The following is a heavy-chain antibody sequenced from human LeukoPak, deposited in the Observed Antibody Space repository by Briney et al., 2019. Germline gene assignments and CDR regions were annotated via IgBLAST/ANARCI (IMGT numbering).Heavy chain of an antibody. CDR2: IYTSGST. D-gene: IGHD5-24*01. J-gene: IGHJ4*02. CDR1: GGSISSGSYY. CDR3: AGDRDGYNFRFDY. Sequence: PSQTLSLTCTVSGGSISSGSYYWSWIRQPAGKGLEWIGRIYTSGSTNYNPSLKSRVTISLDTSKNQFSLRLNSVTAADTAVYYCAGDRDGYNFRFDYWGQGTLVTVSS. V-gene: IGHV4-61*02.